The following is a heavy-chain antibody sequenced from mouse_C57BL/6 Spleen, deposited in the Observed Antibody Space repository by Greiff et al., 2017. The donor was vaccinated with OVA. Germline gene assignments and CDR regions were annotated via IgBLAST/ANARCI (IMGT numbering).Heavy chain of an antibody. CDR1: GYTFTDYE. J-gene: IGHJ4*01. V-gene: IGHV1-15*01. CDR3: TREGGLYYAMDY. Sequence: VKVVESGAELVRPGASVTLSCKASGYTFTDYEMHWVKQTPVHGLEWIGAIDPETGGTAYNQKFKGKAILTADKSSSTAYMELRSLTSEDSAVYYCTREGGLYYAMDYWGQGTSVTVSS. CDR2: IDPETGGT. D-gene: IGHD3-1*01.